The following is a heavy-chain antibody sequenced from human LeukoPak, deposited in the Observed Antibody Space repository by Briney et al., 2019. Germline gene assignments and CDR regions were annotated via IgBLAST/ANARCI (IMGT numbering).Heavy chain of an antibody. CDR2: IYHSGST. D-gene: IGHD1-14*01. J-gene: IGHJ4*02. V-gene: IGHV4-30-2*01. Sequence: SETLSLTCTVSGGSISSGGYYWSWIRQHPGKGLEWIGYIYHSGSTYYNPSLKSRVTISVDRSKNQFSLKLSSVTAADTAVYYCARDTGGYYFDYWGQGTLVTVSS. CDR3: ARDTGGYYFDY. CDR1: GGSISSGGYY.